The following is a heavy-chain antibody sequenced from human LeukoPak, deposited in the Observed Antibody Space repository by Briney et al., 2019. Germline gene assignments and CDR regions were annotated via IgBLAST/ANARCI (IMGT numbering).Heavy chain of an antibody. J-gene: IGHJ4*02. CDR2: IKQDGSEK. D-gene: IGHD6-19*01. V-gene: IGHV3-7*03. CDR1: GFTFSSYW. Sequence: GGSLRLSCAASGFTFSSYWMSWVRQAPGKGLEWVANIKQDGSEKYYVGSVKGRFTISRDNAKNSLYLQMNSLRAEDTAVYYCARDRVYSSGWYDYWGQGTLVTVSS. CDR3: ARDRVYSSGWYDY.